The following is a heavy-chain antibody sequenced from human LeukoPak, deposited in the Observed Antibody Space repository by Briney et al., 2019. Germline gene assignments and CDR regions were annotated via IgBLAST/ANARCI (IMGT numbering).Heavy chain of an antibody. V-gene: IGHV3-74*01. CDR2: IKGDGST. D-gene: IGHD3-22*01. CDR1: GFTFSSYW. J-gene: IGHJ1*01. Sequence: GGSLRLSCAASGFTFSSYWMHWVRQAPGKGLVWVSRIKGDGSTNYADSVKGRFTISRDNTKNTVSLQMNSLRAEDTGVYYCARAPSEIGGYYPEYFRHWGQGTLVTVSS. CDR3: ARAPSEIGGYYPEYFRH.